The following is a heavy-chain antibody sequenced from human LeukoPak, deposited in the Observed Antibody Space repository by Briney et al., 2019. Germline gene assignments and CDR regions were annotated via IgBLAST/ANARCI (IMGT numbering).Heavy chain of an antibody. CDR2: IYDSGST. D-gene: IGHD3-16*02. CDR1: GGSIRSSYYY. V-gene: IGHV4-39*01. J-gene: IGHJ4*02. Sequence: SETLSLTCTVSGGSIRSSYYYWGWIRQPPGKGLEWIGSIYDSGSTYYNPSLKSRVTISVDTSKNQFSLKLSSVTAADTAVYYCARLCPNYDYVWGSYHSGFFDYWGQGTLVTVSS. CDR3: ARLCPNYDYVWGSYHSGFFDY.